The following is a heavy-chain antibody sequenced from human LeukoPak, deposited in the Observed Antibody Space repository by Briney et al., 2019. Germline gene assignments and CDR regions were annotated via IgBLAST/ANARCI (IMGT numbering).Heavy chain of an antibody. CDR3: AKDQYFVPGYYSHMDV. CDR2: ISYDGSNI. D-gene: IGHD3-10*01. V-gene: IGHV3-30*18. J-gene: IGHJ6*03. CDR1: GFPFSSYG. Sequence: GMSLRLSCAASGFPFSSYGMHWVRQAPGKGLEWVAVISYDGSNINYAESVKGRFTISRDNSKNTLYLQMNSLRAEDTAVYSCAKDQYFVPGYYSHMDVWGKGTTVTISS.